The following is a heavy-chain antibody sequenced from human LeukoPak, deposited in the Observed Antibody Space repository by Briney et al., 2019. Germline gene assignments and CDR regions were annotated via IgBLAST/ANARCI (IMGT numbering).Heavy chain of an antibody. CDR2: INPDGNKK. Sequence: GGSLRLSCAASGLIFSGSWMNWVRQAPGKGLEWGATINPDGNKKGVADSVRGRFTISRDDAENSLYLQMNSLRAEDTAVYYCARDFAYKKFDYWGQGTLVTVSS. J-gene: IGHJ4*02. V-gene: IGHV3-7*03. CDR1: GLIFSGSW. CDR3: ARDFAYKKFDY. D-gene: IGHD2-21*01.